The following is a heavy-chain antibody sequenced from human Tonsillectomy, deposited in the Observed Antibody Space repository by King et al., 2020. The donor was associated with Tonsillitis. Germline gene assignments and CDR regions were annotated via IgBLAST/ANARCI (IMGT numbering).Heavy chain of an antibody. J-gene: IGHJ3*02. V-gene: IGHV3-21*01. Sequence: VQLVESGGGLVKPGGSLRLSCAASGFTFSSYSMNWVRQAPGKGLEWVSSISSSSSYIYYADSVKGRFTISRDNAKNSLYLQMNSLRAEDTAVYYCARSSRSSWYIYDAFDIWGQGTMVTVSS. D-gene: IGHD6-13*01. CDR1: GFTFSSYS. CDR3: ARSSRSSWYIYDAFDI. CDR2: ISSSSSYI.